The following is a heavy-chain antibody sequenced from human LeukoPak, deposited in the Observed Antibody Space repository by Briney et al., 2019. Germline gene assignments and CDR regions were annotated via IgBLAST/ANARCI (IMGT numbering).Heavy chain of an antibody. CDR2: IYHSGST. V-gene: IGHV4-4*02. Sequence: SGTLSLTCAVSGGSISSSNWWSWVRQPPGKGLEWIGEIYHSGSTNYNPSLKSRVTISVDKSKNQFSLKLSSVTAADTAVYYCARDSFMITFGGVIVGAFDYWGQGTLVTVSS. CDR3: ARDSFMITFGGVIVGAFDY. J-gene: IGHJ4*02. D-gene: IGHD3-16*02. CDR1: GGSISSSNW.